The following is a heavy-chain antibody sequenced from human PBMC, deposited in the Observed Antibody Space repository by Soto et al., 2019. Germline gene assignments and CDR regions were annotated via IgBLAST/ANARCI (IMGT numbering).Heavy chain of an antibody. CDR2: IRSKANSYAT. CDR1: VFTFSGSA. J-gene: IGHJ4*02. Sequence: VGSLRLSCASSVFTFSGSAMHCVRQASGKGLEWVGRIRSKANSYATAYAASVKGRFTISRDDSKNTAYLQMNSLKTEDTAVYYCTRNGIAPGYLGQGTLVIVS. V-gene: IGHV3-73*01. CDR3: TRNGIAPGY. D-gene: IGHD1-1*01.